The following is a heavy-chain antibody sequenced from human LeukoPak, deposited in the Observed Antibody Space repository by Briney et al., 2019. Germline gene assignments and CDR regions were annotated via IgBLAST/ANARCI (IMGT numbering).Heavy chain of an antibody. J-gene: IGHJ6*02. CDR3: ARDSGNDFWSGYGYGMDV. V-gene: IGHV3-21*01. D-gene: IGHD3-3*01. Sequence: GGSLRLSCAASGFTFSSHRMNWVRQAPGKGLEWVSSISSSSSYIYYADSVKGRFTISRDNAKNSLYLQMNSLRAEDTAVYYCARDSGNDFWSGYGYGMDVWGQGTTVTVSS. CDR2: ISSSSSYI. CDR1: GFTFSSHR.